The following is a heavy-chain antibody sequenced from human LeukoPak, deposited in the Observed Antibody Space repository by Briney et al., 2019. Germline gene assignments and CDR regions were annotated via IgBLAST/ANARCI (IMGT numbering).Heavy chain of an antibody. CDR3: ARDLWSGYFSGMDV. Sequence: PSETLSLNCTVSGGSISSYYWSWIRQPPGKGLEWIGYIYYSGSTNYNPSLKSRVTISVDTSKNQFSLKLSSVTAADTAVYYCARDLWSGYFSGMDVWGQGTTVTVSS. CDR2: IYYSGST. J-gene: IGHJ6*02. D-gene: IGHD3-3*01. CDR1: GGSISSYY. V-gene: IGHV4-59*01.